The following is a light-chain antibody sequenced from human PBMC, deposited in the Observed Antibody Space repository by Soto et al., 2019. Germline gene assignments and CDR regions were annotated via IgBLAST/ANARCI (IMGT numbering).Light chain of an antibody. CDR2: EVT. J-gene: IGLJ3*02. CDR3: TAYVGNDIWV. V-gene: IGLV2-8*01. CDR1: SSDVGAYNY. Sequence: ALTQPPSASGSPGQSVTISCTGTSSDVGAYNYVSWYQQYPGKAPKLMIYEVTKRPSGVPDRFSGSKSGNTASLTVSGLQAEDEAEYYCTAYVGNDIWVFGGGTKLTVL.